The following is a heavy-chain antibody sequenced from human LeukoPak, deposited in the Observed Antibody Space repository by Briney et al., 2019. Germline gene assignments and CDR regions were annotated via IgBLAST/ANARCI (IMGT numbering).Heavy chain of an antibody. J-gene: IGHJ4*02. D-gene: IGHD3-9*01. CDR1: GFTFSSYA. Sequence: GGSLRLSCAASGFTFSSYAMSWVRQAPGKGLEWVSVIYSGGSTYYADSVKGRFTISRDNSKNTLYLQMNSLRAEDTAVYYCARGARGYDILTGYYSNRYFDYWGQGTLVTVSS. V-gene: IGHV3-66*01. CDR2: IYSGGST. CDR3: ARGARGYDILTGYYSNRYFDY.